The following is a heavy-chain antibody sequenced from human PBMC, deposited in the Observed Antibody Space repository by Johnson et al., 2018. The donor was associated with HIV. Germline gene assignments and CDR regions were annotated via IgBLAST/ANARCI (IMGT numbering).Heavy chain of an antibody. J-gene: IGHJ3*02. CDR2: IWYDGSKT. D-gene: IGHD2-2*01. V-gene: IGHV3-33*01. CDR3: ARVYARTPGAFDI. Sequence: QVQLVESGGGVVQPGRSLRLSCAASGFNFSNYGMYWVRQAPGKGLEWVAVIWYDGSKTYYADSVKGRVTISRDNSKNTLYLQMSSLRAEDTAVYYCARVYARTPGAFDIWGQGTMVTVSS. CDR1: GFNFSNYG.